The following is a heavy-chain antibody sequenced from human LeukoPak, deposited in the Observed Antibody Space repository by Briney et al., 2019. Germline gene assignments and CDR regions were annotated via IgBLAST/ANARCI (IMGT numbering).Heavy chain of an antibody. Sequence: SGPTLVNPTQTLTLTCPFSGFSLRSSGVSVGWFRQPPGKALEWLALIYWDDDKRYSPSLESRLNISKDTFKNQVVLPRADVEPVDTATYYCAQPDESRYFDWFDYWGQGTLVTVSS. V-gene: IGHV2-5*02. CDR3: AQPDESRYFDWFDY. CDR2: IYWDDDK. D-gene: IGHD3-9*01. J-gene: IGHJ4*02. CDR1: GFSLRSSGVS.